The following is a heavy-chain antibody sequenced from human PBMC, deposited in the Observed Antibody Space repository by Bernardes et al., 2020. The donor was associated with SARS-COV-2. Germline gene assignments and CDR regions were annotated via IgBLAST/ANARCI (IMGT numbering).Heavy chain of an antibody. J-gene: IGHJ5*02. CDR2: IYFTGTT. CDR3: ARGIWASGTYMRSDWFDP. CDR1: GDSVSNGDYF. Sequence: LSLTCAVSGDSVSNGDYFLTWIRQPPGKGLEWIGYIYFTGTTYYSPSLKSRVSISVDTSKNQVSLRLTSMTAADTAMYYCARGIWASGTYMRSDWFDPWGQGTLVTVTS. V-gene: IGHV4-30-4*08. D-gene: IGHD3-10*01.